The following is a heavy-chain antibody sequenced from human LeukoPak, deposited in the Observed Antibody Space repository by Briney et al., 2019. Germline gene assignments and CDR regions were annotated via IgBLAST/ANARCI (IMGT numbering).Heavy chain of an antibody. J-gene: IGHJ4*02. CDR2: IYTSGRT. CDR1: GGSTSSGSFY. Sequence: ASETLSLTCTVSGGSTSSGSFYWSWIRQPAGKGLEWIGRIYTSGRTNYNPSLKSRITISVDTSKSQFSLKLSSVTAADTAVYYCARSATSRPLPDYWGQGTLVTVSS. CDR3: ARSATSRPLPDY. D-gene: IGHD2-2*01. V-gene: IGHV4-61*02.